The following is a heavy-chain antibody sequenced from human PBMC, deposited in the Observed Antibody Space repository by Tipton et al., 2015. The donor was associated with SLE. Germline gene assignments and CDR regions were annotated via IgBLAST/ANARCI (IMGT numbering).Heavy chain of an antibody. D-gene: IGHD3/OR15-3a*01. V-gene: IGHV6-1*01. CDR3: ARAQRGPIRAFEI. CDR2: TYYRSKWYN. Sequence: GLVKPSQTLSLTCAISGDSVSSNSAAWNWIRQSPSRGLEWLGRTYYRSKWYNDYAVSVKSRITMNPDTSKNQFSLKMNSVTAADTAVYYCARAQRGPIRAFEIWGQGTMVTVSS. CDR1: GDSVSSNSAA. J-gene: IGHJ3*02.